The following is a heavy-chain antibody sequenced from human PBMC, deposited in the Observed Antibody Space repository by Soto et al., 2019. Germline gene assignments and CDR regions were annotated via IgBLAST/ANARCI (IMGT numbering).Heavy chain of an antibody. CDR3: ARDSCSGGSCYVRNWFDP. CDR2: ISSSSSYI. J-gene: IGHJ5*02. D-gene: IGHD2-15*01. CDR1: GFTFSSYS. Sequence: EVQLVESGGGLVKPGGSLRLSCAASGFTFSSYSMNWVRQAPGKGLEWVSSISSSSSYIYYADSVKGRFTISRDNAKNSLYLQMNSLRAEDTAVYYCARDSCSGGSCYVRNWFDPWGQGTLVTVSS. V-gene: IGHV3-21*01.